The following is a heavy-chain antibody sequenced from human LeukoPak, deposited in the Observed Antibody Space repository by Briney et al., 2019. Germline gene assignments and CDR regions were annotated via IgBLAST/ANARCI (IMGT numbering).Heavy chain of an antibody. CDR3: ARALRYPLYYFDY. D-gene: IGHD2-15*01. Sequence: SETLSLTCTVSGASVSSGYSYWIWIRQPAGKGLEWIGRVSTSGSSNYTPSLASRVTISLDTSKNQFSLKLSSVTAADTAVYYCARALRYPLYYFDYWGQGTLVTVSS. CDR1: GASVSSGYSY. J-gene: IGHJ4*02. V-gene: IGHV4-61*02. CDR2: VSTSGSS.